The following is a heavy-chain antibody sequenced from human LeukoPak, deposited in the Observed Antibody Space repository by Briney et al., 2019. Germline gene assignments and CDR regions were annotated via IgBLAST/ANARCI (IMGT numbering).Heavy chain of an antibody. J-gene: IGHJ4*02. CDR3: VRLVPTTPSFDY. CDR2: IKHDGSEK. Sequence: SGGSLRLSCAASGFTFSSYWMSWVRQAPGKGLEWVANIKHDGSEKNYVDSVKGRFTISRDNAKNSLYLQMNSLRAEDTAVYYCVRLVPTTPSFDYWGQGTLVTVSS. CDR1: GFTFSSYW. V-gene: IGHV3-7*01. D-gene: IGHD5-12*01.